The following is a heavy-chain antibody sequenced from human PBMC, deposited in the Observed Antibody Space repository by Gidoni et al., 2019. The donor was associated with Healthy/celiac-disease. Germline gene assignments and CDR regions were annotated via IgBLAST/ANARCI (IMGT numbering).Heavy chain of an antibody. D-gene: IGHD2-2*01. J-gene: IGHJ4*02. V-gene: IGHV3-7*03. CDR1: GCTFSSYW. Sequence: EVQLVESGGGVVQPGGSMRRSCAASGCTFSSYWMSWVRQAPGKGLEWVANIKQDGSEKYYVDSVKGRFTISRDNAKNSLYLQMNSLRAEDTAVYYCARDIPQLPHHSWGQGTLVTVSS. CDR3: ARDIPQLPHHS. CDR2: IKQDGSEK.